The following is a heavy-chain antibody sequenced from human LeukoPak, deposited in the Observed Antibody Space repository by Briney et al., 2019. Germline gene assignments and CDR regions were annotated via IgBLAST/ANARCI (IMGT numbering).Heavy chain of an antibody. D-gene: IGHD2-15*01. CDR1: GFTFSTYT. J-gene: IGHJ6*03. V-gene: IGHV3-21*01. CDR2: ISSSSSYI. CDR3: ARVPSDRTKYMDV. Sequence: GGSLRLSCAASGFTFSTYTLKWVRQAPGKGLEWVSSISSSSSYIYYADSVKGRFTISRDNAKNSLYLQMNSLRAEDTALYYCARVPSDRTKYMDVWGKGTTVTVPS.